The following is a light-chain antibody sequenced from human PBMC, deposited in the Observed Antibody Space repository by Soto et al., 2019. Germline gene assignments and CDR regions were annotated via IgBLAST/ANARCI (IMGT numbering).Light chain of an antibody. CDR3: SSYARGTTFVV. CDR2: DVS. V-gene: IGLV2-14*01. CDR1: SSDVGGYNY. Sequence: QSALTQPASVSGSPGQSITISCTGTSSDVGGYNYVSWYQQHPGKAPKLMIYDVSRRPSGVSNRFSGSMSGNTASLTISGLQAEDEADYYCSSYARGTTFVVFGTGTKLTVL. J-gene: IGLJ1*01.